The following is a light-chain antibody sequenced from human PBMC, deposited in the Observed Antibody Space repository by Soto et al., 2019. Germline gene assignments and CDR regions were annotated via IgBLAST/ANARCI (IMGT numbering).Light chain of an antibody. CDR3: SSYATSRDVF. CDR1: SSDVGGYNF. Sequence: QSALTQPASVSGSPGQSITISCTGTSSDVGGYNFVSWYQQHPGKAPKLMIYEVTNRPSGVSNRFSGSKSGNTASLTISRRQAEDEADYYCSSYATSRDVFFGGGTKLTVL. V-gene: IGLV2-14*01. CDR2: EVT. J-gene: IGLJ2*01.